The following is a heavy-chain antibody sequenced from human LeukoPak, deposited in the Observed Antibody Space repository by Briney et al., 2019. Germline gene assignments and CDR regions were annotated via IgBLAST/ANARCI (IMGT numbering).Heavy chain of an antibody. J-gene: IGHJ4*02. CDR3: ARGDYDSSGYYFDY. D-gene: IGHD3-22*01. V-gene: IGHV4-61*02. CDR2: IYTSGST. Sequence: KPSETPSLTCTVSGGSISSSSYYWGWIRQPAGKGLEWIGRIYTSGSTNYNPSLKSRVTMSVDTSKNQFSLKLSSVTAADTAVYYCARGDYDSSGYYFDYWGQGTLVTVSS. CDR1: GGSISSSSYY.